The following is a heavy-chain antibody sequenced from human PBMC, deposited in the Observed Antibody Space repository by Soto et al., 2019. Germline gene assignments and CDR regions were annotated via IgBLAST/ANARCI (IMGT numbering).Heavy chain of an antibody. Sequence: VQLVESGGGVVQPGRSLRLSCAASGFTFSDYTMHWVRQAPGKGLEWVAVVSHDERNTHYADSVKGRFTISRDSSKNTVSLEMTSRSAEDTAVYYCAKGGRQWLVTSDFNYWGQGALVTVSS. CDR3: AKGGRQWLVTSDFNY. J-gene: IGHJ4*02. CDR2: VSHDERNT. CDR1: GFTFSDYT. V-gene: IGHV3-30*18. D-gene: IGHD6-19*01.